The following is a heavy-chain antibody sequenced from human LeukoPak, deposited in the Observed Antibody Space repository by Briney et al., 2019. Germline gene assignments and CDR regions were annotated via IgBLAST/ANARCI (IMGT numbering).Heavy chain of an antibody. Sequence: SETLSLTCAVYGGSFSGYYWTWIRQPPGKGLEWVGEINHRRSTKYSPSLKSRVTISVDTSKNQFSLRLSSVTAADTAVYYCARRVGRWFGERAYYYNYMDVWGKGTTVTISS. CDR3: ARRVGRWFGERAYYYNYMDV. CDR2: INHRRST. CDR1: GGSFSGYY. D-gene: IGHD3-10*01. J-gene: IGHJ6*03. V-gene: IGHV4-34*01.